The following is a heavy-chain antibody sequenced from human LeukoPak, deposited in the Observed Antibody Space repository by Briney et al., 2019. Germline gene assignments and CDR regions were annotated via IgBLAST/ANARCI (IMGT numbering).Heavy chain of an antibody. CDR3: ARAHREITIFGVVTSNWFDP. V-gene: IGHV4-39*07. J-gene: IGHJ5*02. CDR1: GGAINSGYYY. CDR2: IYHSGST. D-gene: IGHD3-3*01. Sequence: SQTLSLTCIVSGGAINSGYYYWSWIRQPPGKGLEWIGSIYHSGSTYYNPSLKSRVTISVDTSKNQFSLKLSSVTAADTAVYYCARAHREITIFGVVTSNWFDPWGQGTLVTVSS.